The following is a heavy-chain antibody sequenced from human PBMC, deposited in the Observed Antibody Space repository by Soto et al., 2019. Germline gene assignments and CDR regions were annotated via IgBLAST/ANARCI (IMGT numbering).Heavy chain of an antibody. CDR1: GYSISSGYY. Sequence: SETLSLTCAVSGYSISSGYYCGWIRQPPGKGLEWIGSIYHSGSTYYNPSLKSRVTISVDTSKNQFSLKLSSVTAADTAVYYCARVKIVLMVYAIGHFDYWGQGTLVTVSS. V-gene: IGHV4-38-2*01. D-gene: IGHD2-8*01. J-gene: IGHJ4*02. CDR2: IYHSGST. CDR3: ARVKIVLMVYAIGHFDY.